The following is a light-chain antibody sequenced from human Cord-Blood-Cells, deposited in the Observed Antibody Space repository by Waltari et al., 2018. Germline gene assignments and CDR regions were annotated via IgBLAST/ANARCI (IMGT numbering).Light chain of an antibody. J-gene: IGLJ1*01. Sequence: SYELTQPPSVSVSPGQTARITCSGDALPKQYAYWYQQKPGQAPVLVIYKDSERPSRIPERFSGSSSGTTVTLTIGGVQAEDEADYYCQSADSSGTYVFGTGTKVTVL. CDR1: ALPKQY. CDR3: QSADSSGTYV. V-gene: IGLV3-25*03. CDR2: KDS.